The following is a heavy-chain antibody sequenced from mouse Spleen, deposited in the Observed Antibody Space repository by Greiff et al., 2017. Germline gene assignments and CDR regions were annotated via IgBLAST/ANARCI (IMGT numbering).Heavy chain of an antibody. CDR2: IRLKSDNYAT. CDR1: GFTFSNYW. CDR3: TGGQYRPWFAY. J-gene: IGHJ3*01. V-gene: IGHV6-3*01. D-gene: IGHD2-14*01. Sequence: EVKVEESGGGLVQPGGSMKLSCVASGFTFSNYWMNWVRQSPEKGLEWVAQIRLKSDNYATHYAESVKGRFTISRDDSKSSVYLQMNNLRAEDTGIYYCTGGQYRPWFAYWGQGTLVTVSA.